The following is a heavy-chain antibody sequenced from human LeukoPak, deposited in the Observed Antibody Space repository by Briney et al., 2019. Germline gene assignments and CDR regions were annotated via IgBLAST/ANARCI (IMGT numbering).Heavy chain of an antibody. CDR1: GYTFTSYG. V-gene: IGHV1-18*01. CDR3: ARADRVGSSSDFDY. D-gene: IGHD6-6*01. CDR2: ISAYNGNT. J-gene: IGHJ4*02. Sequence: GASVKVSCKASGYTFTSYGISWVRQAPGQGLAWMGWISAYNGNTNYAQKFQGRVTMTRDTSISTAYMELSRLRSDDTAVYYCARADRVGSSSDFDYWGQGTLVTVSS.